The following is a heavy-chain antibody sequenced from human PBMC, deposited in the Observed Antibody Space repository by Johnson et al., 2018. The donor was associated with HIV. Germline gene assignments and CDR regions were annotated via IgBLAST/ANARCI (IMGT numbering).Heavy chain of an antibody. J-gene: IGHJ3*02. CDR3: ARGGGIVLGVYAMGHDAFDI. CDR1: GFTFSSYA. Sequence: VQLVESGGGVVQPGRSLRLSCAASGFTFSSYAMHWVRQAPGKGLEWVSRINSDGSSTSYADSVKGRFTISRDTAKNSLYLQMNSLRAEDTALYYCARGGGIVLGVYAMGHDAFDIWGQGTMVTVSS. V-gene: IGHV3-74*02. CDR2: INSDGSST. D-gene: IGHD2-8*02.